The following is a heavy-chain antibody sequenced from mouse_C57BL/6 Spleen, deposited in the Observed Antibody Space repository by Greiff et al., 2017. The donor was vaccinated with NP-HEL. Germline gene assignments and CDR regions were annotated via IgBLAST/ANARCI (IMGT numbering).Heavy chain of an antibody. D-gene: IGHD4-1*01. J-gene: IGHJ1*03. CDR2: IYPGSGST. CDR1: GYTFTSYW. V-gene: IGHV1-55*01. CDR3: ASLGEYFDD. Sequence: QVQLQQPGAELVKPGASVKMSCKASGYTFTSYWQTWVKRRPGQGLEWIGDIYPGSGSTNYNEKFKSKATLTVDTSSSTASMQLSSLTSEDSAVYDGASLGEYFDDWGTGTTVTVSS.